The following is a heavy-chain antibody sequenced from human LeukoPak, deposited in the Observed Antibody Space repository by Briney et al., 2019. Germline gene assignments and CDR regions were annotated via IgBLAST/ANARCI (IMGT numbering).Heavy chain of an antibody. CDR1: GGSFSGYY. D-gene: IGHD3-16*01. V-gene: IGHV4-34*01. CDR3: ARETVSSSNAPPLGY. Sequence: SETLSLTCAVYGGSFSGYYWSWIRQPPGKGLEWIGEINHSGSTNYNPSLKSRVTISVDTSKNQFSLKLSSVTAADTAVYYCARETVSSSNAPPLGYWGQGTLVTVPS. CDR2: INHSGST. J-gene: IGHJ4*02.